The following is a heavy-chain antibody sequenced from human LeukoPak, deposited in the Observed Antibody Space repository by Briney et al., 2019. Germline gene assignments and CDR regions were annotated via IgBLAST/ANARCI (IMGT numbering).Heavy chain of an antibody. CDR3: AREGITAGVNLDY. CDR1: GFTFSSYG. J-gene: IGHJ4*02. Sequence: GRSLRLSCAASGFTFSSYGMHWVRQAPGKGLEWVAVIWYDGSNKYYADSVKGRFTVSRDNAKNTLYLQMNSLRAEDTAVYYCAREGITAGVNLDYWGQGTLVTVSS. D-gene: IGHD1-14*01. CDR2: IWYDGSNK. V-gene: IGHV3-33*01.